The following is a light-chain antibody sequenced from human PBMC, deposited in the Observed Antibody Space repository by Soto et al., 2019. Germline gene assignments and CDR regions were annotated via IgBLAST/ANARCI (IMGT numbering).Light chain of an antibody. CDR1: SGDIGGYDY. Sequence: QSALTQPPSASGSPGQSVTISCTGTSGDIGGYDYVSWYQQHPGKAPKLMIYEVTKRPLGVPDRFSGSKSGNTASLTVSGLQAEDEADYYCSSYAGSNNPYVFGTGTKHTVL. J-gene: IGLJ1*01. V-gene: IGLV2-8*01. CDR2: EVT. CDR3: SSYAGSNNPYV.